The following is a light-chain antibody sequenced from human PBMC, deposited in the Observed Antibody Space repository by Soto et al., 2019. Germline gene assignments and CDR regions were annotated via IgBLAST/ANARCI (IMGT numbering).Light chain of an antibody. J-gene: IGKJ3*01. CDR3: QQYGSSPFS. CDR1: QSVSSSY. Sequence: EIVLTQSPGTLSLSPGERATVSCRASQSVSSSYLAWYQQKPGQAPRLLIYGASSRATGIPDRFSGSGSGTDFTLTIRRLETEDFAVYYCQQYGSSPFSFGPGNKVEIK. CDR2: GAS. V-gene: IGKV3-20*01.